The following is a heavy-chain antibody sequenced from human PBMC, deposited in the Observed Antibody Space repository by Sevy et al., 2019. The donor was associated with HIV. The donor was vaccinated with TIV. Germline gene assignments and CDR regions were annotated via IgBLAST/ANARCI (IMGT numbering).Heavy chain of an antibody. CDR2: INPNSGGT. D-gene: IGHD3-22*01. V-gene: IGHV1-2*02. CDR1: GYTFTGYY. Sequence: ASVKVSCKASGYTFTGYYMHWVRQAPGQGLEWMGWINPNSGGTNYAQKFQGRVTMTRDTSISTAYMELSRLRFDDTAVYYCARDLVFTMIVVEGYYYYGMDVWGQGTTVTVSS. CDR3: ARDLVFTMIVVEGYYYYGMDV. J-gene: IGHJ6*02.